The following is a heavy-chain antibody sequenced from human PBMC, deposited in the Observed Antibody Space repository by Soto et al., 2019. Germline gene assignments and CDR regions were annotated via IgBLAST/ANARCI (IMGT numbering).Heavy chain of an antibody. Sequence: QVHLVQSGAEVKKPGASVKVSCKGSGYAFTTYGITWVRQAPGQGLEWMGWSSAHNGNTNYAQTPXAXAXLTRDTSTSTASMALRSLRSDDTPVYSCARGRYADSCGQGALVTVSS. V-gene: IGHV1-18*01. J-gene: IGHJ4*02. CDR1: GYAFTTYG. D-gene: IGHD1-1*01. CDR3: ARGRYADS. CDR2: SSAHNGNT.